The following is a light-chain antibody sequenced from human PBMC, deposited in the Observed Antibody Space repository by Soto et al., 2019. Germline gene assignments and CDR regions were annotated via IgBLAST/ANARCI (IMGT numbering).Light chain of an antibody. V-gene: IGKV1-5*03. J-gene: IGKJ1*01. CDR1: QSISGW. Sequence: DIQMTQSPSTLSASVGDRVSITCRASQSISGWLAWYQQKPGKAPKLLIYQASSLESGVPSRFSGSGSGTEYTLTISSLQPDDFATYYFQQYNTYSRTFGQGTKVEIK. CDR2: QAS. CDR3: QQYNTYSRT.